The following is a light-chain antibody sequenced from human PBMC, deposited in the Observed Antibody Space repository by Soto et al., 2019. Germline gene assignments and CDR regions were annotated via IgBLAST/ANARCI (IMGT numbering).Light chain of an antibody. CDR2: GAS. Sequence: EIVMTQSPATLSVSPGERATLSCRASQSVSSNLAWYQQKPGQAPRLLIYGASTRATGIPARFSGSGSGTDFTLTISSLEPEDFAVYYCQQYGSSPPWTFGQGTKVDIK. J-gene: IGKJ1*01. V-gene: IGKV3-15*01. CDR1: QSVSSN. CDR3: QQYGSSPPWT.